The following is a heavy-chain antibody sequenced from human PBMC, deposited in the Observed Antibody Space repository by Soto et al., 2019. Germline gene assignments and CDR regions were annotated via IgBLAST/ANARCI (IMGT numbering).Heavy chain of an antibody. Sequence: PSETLSPTFTLSGGPISNFYWSWIRPPPGKGLEWIGYIYYSGSTNYNPSLKSRVTISVDTSKNQFSLKLSSVTAADTAVYYCARVLIGGQDAFDIWGQGTMVTVSS. CDR2: IYYSGST. CDR3: ARVLIGGQDAFDI. J-gene: IGHJ3*02. V-gene: IGHV4-59*01. D-gene: IGHD3-9*01. CDR1: GGPISNFY.